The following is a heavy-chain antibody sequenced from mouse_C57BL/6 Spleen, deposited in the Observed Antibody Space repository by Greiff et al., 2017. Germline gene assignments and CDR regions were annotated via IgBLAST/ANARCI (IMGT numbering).Heavy chain of an antibody. V-gene: IGHV5-6*01. D-gene: IGHD1-3*01. CDR3: AKHEWGLDYYIDY. J-gene: IGHJ2*01. CDR1: GFTFSSYG. CDR2: ISSGGSYT. Sequence: EVQVVESGGDLVKPGGSLKLSCAASGFTFSSYGMSWVRQTPDKRLEWVATISSGGSYTYYPDSVKGRFTISRDNAKNTLYLSMSSLKSEDTAMYYWAKHEWGLDYYIDYWGQGTTLTVSS.